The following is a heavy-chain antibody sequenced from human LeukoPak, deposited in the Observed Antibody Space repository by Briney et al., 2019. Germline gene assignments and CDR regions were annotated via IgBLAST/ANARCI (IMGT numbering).Heavy chain of an antibody. Sequence: GESLKISCKVAEYTFTNYWSGWVRQMPGKGLEWVGIIYLRDSDTRYRPSFQGQVTISADKSTRTAYLQWSSLKASDSAMYYCATTLTNYCSSTSCYADHWGQGTLVTVSS. V-gene: IGHV5-51*01. D-gene: IGHD2-2*01. CDR3: ATTLTNYCSSTSCYADH. CDR1: EYTFTNYW. CDR2: IYLRDSDT. J-gene: IGHJ4*01.